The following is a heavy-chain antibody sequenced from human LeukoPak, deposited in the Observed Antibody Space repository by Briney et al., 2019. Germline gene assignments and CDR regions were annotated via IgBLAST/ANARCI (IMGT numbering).Heavy chain of an antibody. V-gene: IGHV3-21*04. CDR2: IPSTTNYK. Sequence: GGSLRLSCAASGFTFSSYGMNWVRQAPGKGLEWVSAIPSTTNYKYYADSVKGRFTISRDNAEDSLYLEMNSLRAEDTAVYYCARVGEGAAKDWGQGTLVTVSS. J-gene: IGHJ4*02. D-gene: IGHD1-26*01. CDR1: GFTFSSYG. CDR3: ARVGEGAAKD.